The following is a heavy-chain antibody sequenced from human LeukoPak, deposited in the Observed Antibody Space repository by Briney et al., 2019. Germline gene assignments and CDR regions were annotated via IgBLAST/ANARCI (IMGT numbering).Heavy chain of an antibody. CDR3: AKDYYGSVPDAFDI. CDR1: GFTFTNAW. D-gene: IGHD3-10*01. Sequence: GGSLRLSCAASGFTFTNAWMNWVRQAPGKGLEWVSAISGSGGSTYYADSVKGRFTISRDNSKNTLYLQMNSLRAEDTAVYYCAKDYYGSVPDAFDIWGQGTMVTVSS. V-gene: IGHV3-23*01. J-gene: IGHJ3*02. CDR2: ISGSGGST.